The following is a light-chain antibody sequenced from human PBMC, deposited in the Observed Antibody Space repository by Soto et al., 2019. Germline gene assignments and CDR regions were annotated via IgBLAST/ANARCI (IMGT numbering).Light chain of an antibody. CDR1: SGSVSTSYY. CDR2: NTD. Sequence: QAVVTQEPSFSMSPGGTVTLTCGLSSGSVSTSYYPSWYQQTPGQAPRTLIYNTDTRSSGVPDRFSGSILGNKAALTITGAQADDESDYYCVLYMGSGTVVFGGGTKLTVL. V-gene: IGLV8-61*01. J-gene: IGLJ2*01. CDR3: VLYMGSGTVV.